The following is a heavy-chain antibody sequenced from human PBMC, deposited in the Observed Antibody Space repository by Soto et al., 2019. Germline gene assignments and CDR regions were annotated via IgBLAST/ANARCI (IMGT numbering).Heavy chain of an antibody. CDR3: AKGNRNYDAFDI. CDR1: GYSFTSYW. D-gene: IGHD1-7*01. Sequence: ESLKISCKGSGYSFTSYWISWVRQMPGKGLEWMGRIDPSDSYTNYSPSFQGHVTISADKSISTAYLQWSSLKASDTAMYYCAKGNRNYDAFDIRAQRATVTGSS. J-gene: IGHJ3*02. V-gene: IGHV5-10-1*01. CDR2: IDPSDSYT.